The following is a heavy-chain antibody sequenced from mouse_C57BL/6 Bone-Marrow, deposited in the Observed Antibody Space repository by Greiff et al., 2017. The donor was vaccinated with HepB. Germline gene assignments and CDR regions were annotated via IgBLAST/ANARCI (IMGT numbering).Heavy chain of an antibody. D-gene: IGHD1-1*01. CDR1: GYTFTSYW. CDR2: IYPGSGST. V-gene: IGHV1-55*01. J-gene: IGHJ2*01. Sequence: QVQLQQPGAELVKPWASVKMSCKASGYTFTSYWITWVKQRPGQGLEWIGDIYPGSGSTNYNEKFKSKATLTVDTSSSTAYMQLSSLTSEDSAVYYCARRGYYGSSYPLFDYWGQGTTLTVSS. CDR3: ARRGYYGSSYPLFDY.